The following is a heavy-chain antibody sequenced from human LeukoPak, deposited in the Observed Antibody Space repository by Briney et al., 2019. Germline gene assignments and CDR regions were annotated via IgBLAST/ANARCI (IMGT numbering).Heavy chain of an antibody. CDR1: GFIFSSYG. V-gene: IGHV3-30*02. Sequence: GGSLRLSCAASGFIFSSYGMHWVRQAPGKGLEWVAFIRSDGSKMYYGDSVKDRFTTSRDNSKNTLYLQMSSLRPEDTAVYYCAKDRVGALYYFDLWGQGTRVTVSS. J-gene: IGHJ4*02. CDR2: IRSDGSKM. D-gene: IGHD1-26*01. CDR3: AKDRVGALYYFDL.